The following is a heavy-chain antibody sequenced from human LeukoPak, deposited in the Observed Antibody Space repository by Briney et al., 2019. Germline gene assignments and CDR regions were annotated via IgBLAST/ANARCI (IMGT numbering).Heavy chain of an antibody. V-gene: IGHV4-4*08. Sequence: SETLSLTCTVSGGSISSYYWSWIRQPPGKGLGWIGYIYTSGSTNYNPSLKSQVTISVYTSKNQFSLKLSSVTAADTAVYYCERHRACSSNSCLSYLDYWGQGTLVTVSS. CDR1: GGSISSYY. D-gene: IGHD2-2*01. CDR2: IYTSGST. CDR3: ERHRACSSNSCLSYLDY. J-gene: IGHJ4*02.